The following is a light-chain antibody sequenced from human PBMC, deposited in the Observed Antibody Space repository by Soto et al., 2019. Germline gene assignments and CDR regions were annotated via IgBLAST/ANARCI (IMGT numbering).Light chain of an antibody. V-gene: IGKV3-15*01. CDR2: GAS. CDR1: QSVSSN. CDR3: QQYHNWWT. Sequence: EIVITQSPPTLSLSPPERVNLSCRASQSVSSNLAWYQQKPGQTPRLLIYGASTRVTGIPARFSGSGSGTEFTLTISSLQSEDLAVYYCQQYHNWWTFGQGTKVDI. J-gene: IGKJ1*01.